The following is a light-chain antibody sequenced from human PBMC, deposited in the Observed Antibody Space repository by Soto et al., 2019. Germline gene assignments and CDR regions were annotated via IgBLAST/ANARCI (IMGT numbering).Light chain of an antibody. CDR3: SSYTRRSTLV. J-gene: IGLJ2*01. CDR2: EVT. CDR1: SYDVGGYDY. V-gene: IGLV2-14*01. Sequence: QSALTQPASVSGSPGQSITISCTGTSYDVGGYDYVSWFQQHPGQAPKLIIYEVTYRPSGVSNRFSGSKSGNTASLTISGLQAEDEADYYCSSYTRRSTLVFGGGTKVTVL.